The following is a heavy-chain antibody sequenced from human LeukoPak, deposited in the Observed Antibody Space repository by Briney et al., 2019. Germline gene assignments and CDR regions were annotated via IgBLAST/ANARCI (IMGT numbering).Heavy chain of an antibody. CDR2: IKSDGRTT. V-gene: IGHV3-74*01. J-gene: IGHJ4*02. Sequence: GGSLRLSCAASGSTFSNYWMHWVRQAPGKGLVWVSRIKSDGRTTSYADSVKGRFTISRDNAKNTLYLQMSSLRVEDTGVYYCARRGAVAGTEDYWGQGTLVTVSS. D-gene: IGHD6-19*01. CDR3: ARRGAVAGTEDY. CDR1: GSTFSNYW.